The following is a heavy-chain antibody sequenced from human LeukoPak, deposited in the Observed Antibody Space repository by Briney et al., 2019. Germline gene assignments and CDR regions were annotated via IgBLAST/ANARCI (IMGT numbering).Heavy chain of an antibody. CDR1: GFTFSSCW. Sequence: GGSLRLSCAASGFTFSSCWMSWVRQAPGKGLEWVANIKQDGSEKYYVDSVKGRFTISRDNAKNSLYLQMNSLRAEDTAVYYCARGFSSGWYRYFDYWGQGTLVTVSS. V-gene: IGHV3-7*01. CDR3: ARGFSSGWYRYFDY. CDR2: IKQDGSEK. J-gene: IGHJ4*02. D-gene: IGHD6-19*01.